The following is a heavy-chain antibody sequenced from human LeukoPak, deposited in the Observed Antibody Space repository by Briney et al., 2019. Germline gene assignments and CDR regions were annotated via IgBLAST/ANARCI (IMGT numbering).Heavy chain of an antibody. Sequence: ASVKVSCKASGYTFTGYYMHWVRQAPGQGLEWMGWINPNSGGTNYAQKFQGRVTMTRDTSISTAYMELSRLRSDDTAVYYCARGTPLRFLEWYLDYWGRGTLVTVSS. V-gene: IGHV1-2*02. CDR1: GYTFTGYY. CDR3: ARGTPLRFLEWYLDY. CDR2: INPNSGGT. D-gene: IGHD3-3*01. J-gene: IGHJ4*02.